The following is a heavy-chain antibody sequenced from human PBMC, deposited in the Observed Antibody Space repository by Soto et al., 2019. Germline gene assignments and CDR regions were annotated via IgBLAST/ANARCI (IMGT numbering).Heavy chain of an antibody. V-gene: IGHV5-51*01. J-gene: IGHJ4*02. CDR2: IYPGDSDT. D-gene: IGHD5-12*01. CDR1: GYSFTSYW. Sequence: PGESLKISCKGSGYSFTSYWIGWVLQIPWKGLEWMGIIYPGDSDTRYSPSFQGQVTISADKSISTAYLQWSSLKASDTAMYYCARSWTEEGIDYWGQGTLVTVSS. CDR3: ARSWTEEGIDY.